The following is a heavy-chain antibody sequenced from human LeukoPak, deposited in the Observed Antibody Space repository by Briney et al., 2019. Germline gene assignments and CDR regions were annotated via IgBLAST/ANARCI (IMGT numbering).Heavy chain of an antibody. Sequence: GGSLRLSCTTSGFTFGDYAMSWVRRAPGKGLEWVAFIRSKAYGGTTEYAASVKGRFTISRDDSKSIAYLQMSGLRAEDTGLYYCAGRAAKYGMDVWGQGTTVTVSS. V-gene: IGHV3-49*04. CDR3: AGRAAKYGMDV. D-gene: IGHD3-10*01. CDR2: IRSKAYGGTT. CDR1: GFTFGDYA. J-gene: IGHJ6*02.